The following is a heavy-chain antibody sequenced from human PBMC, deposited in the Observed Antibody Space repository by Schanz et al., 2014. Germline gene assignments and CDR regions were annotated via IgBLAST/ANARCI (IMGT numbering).Heavy chain of an antibody. V-gene: IGHV3-72*01. CDR1: GFTFSDYY. Sequence: EVQLLESGGGLVQPGRSLRLSCAASGFTFSDYYMSWIRQAPGKGLEWVGHSRNKGHSYTSEYAASVKGRFTISRDESESSLYLQMDSLKTEDTAVYYCARRNFYDKSAAFDYWGQGSLVTVSS. CDR2: SRNKGHSYTS. D-gene: IGHD3-9*01. J-gene: IGHJ4*02. CDR3: ARRNFYDKSAAFDY.